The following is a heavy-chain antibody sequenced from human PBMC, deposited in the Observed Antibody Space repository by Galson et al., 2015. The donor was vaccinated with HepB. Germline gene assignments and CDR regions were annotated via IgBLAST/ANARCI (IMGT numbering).Heavy chain of an antibody. CDR3: ARAYYDYVWGSYRPSAYYFDY. V-gene: IGHV4-39*01. CDR2: IYYSGST. D-gene: IGHD3-16*02. J-gene: IGHJ4*02. Sequence: SETLSLTCTVSGGSISSSSYYWGWIRQPPGKGLEWIGSIYYSGSTYYNPSLKSRVIISVDTSKNQFSLKLSSVTAADTAVYYCARAYYDYVWGSYRPSAYYFDYWGQGTLVTVSS. CDR1: GGSISSSSYY.